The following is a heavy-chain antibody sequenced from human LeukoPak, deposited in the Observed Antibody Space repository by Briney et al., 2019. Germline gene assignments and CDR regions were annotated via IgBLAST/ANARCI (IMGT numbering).Heavy chain of an antibody. CDR2: MNPNSGNT. CDR1: GYTFTSYD. CDR3: AGGGYSYGYINYFDY. Sequence: ASVKVSCKASGYTFTSYDINWVRQATGQGLEWMGWMNPNSGNTGYAQKFQGRVTMTRNTSISTAYMELRSLRSDDTAVYYCAGGGYSYGYINYFDYWGQGTLVTVSS. J-gene: IGHJ4*02. D-gene: IGHD5-18*01. V-gene: IGHV1-8*01.